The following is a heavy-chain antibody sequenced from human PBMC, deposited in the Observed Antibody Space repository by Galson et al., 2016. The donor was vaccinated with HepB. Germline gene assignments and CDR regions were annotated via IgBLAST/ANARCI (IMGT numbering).Heavy chain of an antibody. V-gene: IGHV4-4*07. CDR3: ARENVALAAHDI. J-gene: IGHJ4*02. CDR1: GDSMNIYF. CDR2: VYASGDT. Sequence: SETLSLTCTVSGDSMNIYFWNWIRQPAGKGLEWIGRVYASGDTNYNPSLKSRVTMSLDTSLRQFSLKLTSVTAADTAVYYWARENVALAAHDIWGQGILVAVS. D-gene: IGHD6-25*01.